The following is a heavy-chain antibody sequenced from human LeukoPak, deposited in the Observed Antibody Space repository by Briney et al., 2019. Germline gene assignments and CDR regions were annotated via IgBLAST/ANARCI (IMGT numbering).Heavy chain of an antibody. J-gene: IGHJ3*02. Sequence: GRSLRLSCAASGFTFSSYGMHWVRQAPGKGLEWVAVIWYDGSNKYYADSVKGRYSISRDNSKNTLYLQMNSLRAEDTAVYYCARPYYDSSGYYYWGNAFDIWGQGTMVTVSS. V-gene: IGHV3-33*01. CDR1: GFTFSSYG. CDR3: ARPYYDSSGYYYWGNAFDI. D-gene: IGHD3-22*01. CDR2: IWYDGSNK.